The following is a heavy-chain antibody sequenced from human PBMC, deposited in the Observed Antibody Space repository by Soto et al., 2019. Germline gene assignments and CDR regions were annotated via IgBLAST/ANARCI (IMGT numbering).Heavy chain of an antibody. CDR1: GFTFSNAW. Sequence: GGSLRLSCAASGFTFSNAWMNWVRQAPGKGLEWVGRIKSKTDGRTTDDAATVKGRFTISRDDSKNPLYLQMNSLKTEDTAVYYCTSTTVLPGHFDYWGQGTLVTGSS. D-gene: IGHD3-10*01. V-gene: IGHV3-15*07. J-gene: IGHJ4*02. CDR2: IKSKTDGRTT. CDR3: TSTTVLPGHFDY.